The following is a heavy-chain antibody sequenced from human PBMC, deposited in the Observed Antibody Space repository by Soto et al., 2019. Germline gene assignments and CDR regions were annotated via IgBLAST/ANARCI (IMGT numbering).Heavy chain of an antibody. D-gene: IGHD3-3*01. CDR2: IWYDGSNK. CDR3: AREVSIFGVGYFDY. Sequence: QPGGSLRLSCAASGFTFSSYGMHWVRQAPGKGLEWVAVIWYDGSNKYYADSVKGRFTISRDNSKNTLYLQMNSLRAEDTAVYYCAREVSIFGVGYFDYWGQGTLVTVSS. CDR1: GFTFSSYG. J-gene: IGHJ4*02. V-gene: IGHV3-33*01.